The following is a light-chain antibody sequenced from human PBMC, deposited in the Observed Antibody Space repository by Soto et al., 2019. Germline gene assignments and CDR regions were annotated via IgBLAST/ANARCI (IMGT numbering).Light chain of an antibody. CDR3: VAWDDSLNGVV. J-gene: IGLJ2*01. V-gene: IGLV1-44*01. CDR2: YNN. CDR1: SYNIGSNT. Sequence: QSVLTQPPSTSGTPGQRVTISCSGASYNIGSNTVNWYQHLPGTAPKLLIYYNNQRPSGVPDRFSGSRSGTSASLAITGLQSGDDAYYYCVAWDDSLNGVVFGGGTKLTVL.